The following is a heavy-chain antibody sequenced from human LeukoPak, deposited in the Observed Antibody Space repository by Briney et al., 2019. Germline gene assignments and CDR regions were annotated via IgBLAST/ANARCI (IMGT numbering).Heavy chain of an antibody. V-gene: IGHV3-23*01. CDR2: ISGSSGST. Sequence: GGSLRLSCAASGFTFSSYAMSWVRQAPGKGLEWVSTISGSSGSTYYADSVKGRFTISRDNSKNTLYLQMNSLRAEDTAVYYCAKLGSGLWRSSFDYWGQGTLVTVSS. D-gene: IGHD4/OR15-4a*01. CDR1: GFTFSSYA. J-gene: IGHJ4*02. CDR3: AKLGSGLWRSSFDY.